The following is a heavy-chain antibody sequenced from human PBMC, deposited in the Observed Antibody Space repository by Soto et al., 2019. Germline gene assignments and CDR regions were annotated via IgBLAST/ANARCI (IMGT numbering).Heavy chain of an antibody. V-gene: IGHV4-30-2*01. CDR2: IYHSGNT. D-gene: IGHD2-15*01. J-gene: IGHJ3*01. CDR3: ASNVAADDALDV. Sequence: QLQLQESGSGLVKPSQTLSLTCAVSGGSISSGGYSWTWIRQPPGKGLEWIGYIYHSGNTYYNPSLKSRGTISGDRSKNQFSLNLSSVTAADTAVYYCASNVAADDALDVLGQGTMVTVSS. CDR1: GGSISSGGYS.